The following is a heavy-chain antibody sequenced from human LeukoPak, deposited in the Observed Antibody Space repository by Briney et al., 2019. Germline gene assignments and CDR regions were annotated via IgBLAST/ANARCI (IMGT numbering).Heavy chain of an antibody. D-gene: IGHD3-10*01. CDR2: IYRGGST. V-gene: IGHV3-66*04. Sequence: GGSLRLSCAASGVTVSSNYMSWGRQAPGEGLEWVSVIYRGGSTYYADPVKGRFPISSDNSKNTPYLQMNSLRAEDTAVYYRARQYGSGSYSRTYYFAYWGQGTLVTVSS. CDR3: ARQYGSGSYSRTYYFAY. J-gene: IGHJ4*02. CDR1: GVTVSSNY.